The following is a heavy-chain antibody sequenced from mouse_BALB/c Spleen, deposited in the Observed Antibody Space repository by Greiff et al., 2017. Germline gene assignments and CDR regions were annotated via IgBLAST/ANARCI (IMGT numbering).Heavy chain of an antibody. Sequence: VQGVESGPGLVAPSQSLSITCTVSGFSLTSYGVHWVRQPPGKGLEWLGVIWAGGSTNYNSALMSRLSISKDNSKSQVFLKMNSLQTDDTAMYYCARDRDYYGKIDYWGQGTTLTVSS. CDR1: GFSLTSYG. J-gene: IGHJ2*01. CDR3: ARDRDYYGKIDY. CDR2: IWAGGST. V-gene: IGHV2-9*02. D-gene: IGHD1-1*01.